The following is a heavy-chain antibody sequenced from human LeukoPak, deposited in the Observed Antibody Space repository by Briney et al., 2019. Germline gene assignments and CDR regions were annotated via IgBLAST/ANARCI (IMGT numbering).Heavy chain of an antibody. D-gene: IGHD3-16*01. CDR3: ARADRPHGGPYLIGP. J-gene: IGHJ5*02. Sequence: VASVKVSCKTSGYSFTDYYMHWVRQAPGQGLEWMGWINPYSGGTSSAQKFQGRVTMTRDTSISTVYMQVSWLTSDDTAIYYCARADRPHGGPYLIGPWGQGTLVTVSS. V-gene: IGHV1-2*02. CDR2: INPYSGGT. CDR1: GYSFTDYY.